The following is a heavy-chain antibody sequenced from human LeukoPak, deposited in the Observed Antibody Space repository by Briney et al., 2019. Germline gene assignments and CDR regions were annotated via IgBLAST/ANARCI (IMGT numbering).Heavy chain of an antibody. Sequence: PSETLSLTCTLSGGSISSGSFFWDWIRQPPGKGLEWIGYIYSSGSTNYSPSLKSRVTISVDTSKNHFSLKLNSVTAADTAVYFCARSANTRASFDYWGQGTLVTVSS. CDR2: IYSSGST. CDR3: ARSANTRASFDY. J-gene: IGHJ4*02. CDR1: GGSISSGSFF. V-gene: IGHV4-61*01.